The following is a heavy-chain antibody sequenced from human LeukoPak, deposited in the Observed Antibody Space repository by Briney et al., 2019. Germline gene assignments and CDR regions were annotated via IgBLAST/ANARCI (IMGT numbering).Heavy chain of an antibody. CDR2: ISSSISYM. CDR1: GFTFSSYS. V-gene: IGHV3-21*01. CDR3: ARDHVFDSSSWYSAFDI. J-gene: IGHJ3*02. Sequence: GGSLRPSCAASGFTFSSYSMNWVRQAPGKGLEWVSSISSSISYMSYADSVKVRFTISRDNAKNSLYLQMNSLRAEATAVYYCARDHVFDSSSWYSAFDIWGQGTMVTVSS. D-gene: IGHD6-13*01.